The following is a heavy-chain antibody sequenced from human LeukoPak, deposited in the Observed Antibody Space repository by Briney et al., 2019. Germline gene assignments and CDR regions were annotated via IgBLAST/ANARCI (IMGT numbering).Heavy chain of an antibody. J-gene: IGHJ3*01. Sequence: GESLKITFKGSGYHFPRHWIGRVRQMDGRGMEWMGTIYPGDANIDIGYSPSFQGQVTISADKSISTAYLQWSSLRASDTAMYYCARQRSRDGYNYDGFDVWGQGTMVTVSS. V-gene: IGHV5-51*01. CDR2: IYPGDANIDI. CDR1: GYHFPRHW. CDR3: ARQRSRDGYNYDGFDV. D-gene: IGHD5-24*01.